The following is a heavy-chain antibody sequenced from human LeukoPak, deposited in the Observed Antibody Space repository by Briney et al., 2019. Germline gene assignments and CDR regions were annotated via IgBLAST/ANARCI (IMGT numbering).Heavy chain of an antibody. CDR3: ARASPRNYYYYYGMDV. J-gene: IGHJ6*02. Sequence: GGSLRLSCAASGFTVSSNYMSWVRQAPGKGLEWVSVIYSGGSTYYADSVKGRFTISRDNSMNTLYLQMNSLRAEDTAVYYCARASPRNYYYYYGMDVWGQGTTVTVSS. CDR2: IYSGGST. V-gene: IGHV3-66*02. CDR1: GFTVSSNY.